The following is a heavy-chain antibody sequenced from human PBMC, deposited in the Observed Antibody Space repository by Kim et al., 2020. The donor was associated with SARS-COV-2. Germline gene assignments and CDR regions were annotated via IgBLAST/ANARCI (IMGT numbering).Heavy chain of an antibody. CDR3: TTRWMVYYDFWSGYSGGGY. CDR2: IKSKTDGGTT. CDR1: GFTFRNAW. J-gene: IGHJ4*02. V-gene: IGHV3-15*01. Sequence: GGSLRLSCAASGFTFRNAWMSWVGQAPGKGLEWVGRIKSKTDGGTTDYPAPVKGRFTISRDDSKNTLYLQMNSLKTEDTAVYYCTTRWMVYYDFWSGYSGGGYCGQGTLVTVSS. D-gene: IGHD3-3*01.